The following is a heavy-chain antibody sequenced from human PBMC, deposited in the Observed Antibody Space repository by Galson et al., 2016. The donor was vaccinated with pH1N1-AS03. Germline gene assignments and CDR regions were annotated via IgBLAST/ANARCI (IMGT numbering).Heavy chain of an antibody. J-gene: IGHJ5*02. Sequence: PALVKPTQTLTLTCTFSGFSLSTSGVGVGWIRQPPGKALEWLALIYWDDGKRYSPSLRDKLTITKDSSTNQVVLTMTNMDPVDTATYYCAHFLYGDYATWFDPWGQGTLVTVSS. CDR3: AHFLYGDYATWFDP. CDR2: IYWDDGK. V-gene: IGHV2-5*02. CDR1: GFSLSTSGVG. D-gene: IGHD4-17*01.